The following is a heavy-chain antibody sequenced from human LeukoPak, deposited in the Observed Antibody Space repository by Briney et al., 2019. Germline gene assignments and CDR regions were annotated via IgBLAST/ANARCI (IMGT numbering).Heavy chain of an antibody. CDR1: GFIFNTYV. CDR3: ARVAKGYSSGWSYYYYYMDV. J-gene: IGHJ6*03. CDR2: IRYDGSNK. Sequence: PGGSLRLSCAASGFIFNTYVMHWVRQAPGKGLEWLAFIRYDGSNKNYADSVKGRFTISRDNTKNSLYLQMNSLRAEDTAVYYCARVAKGYSSGWSYYYYYMDVWGKGTTVTISS. D-gene: IGHD6-19*01. V-gene: IGHV3-30*02.